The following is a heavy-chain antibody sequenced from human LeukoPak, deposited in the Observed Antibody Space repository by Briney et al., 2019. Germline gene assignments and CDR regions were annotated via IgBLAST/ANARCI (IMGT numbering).Heavy chain of an antibody. CDR3: ARGRYCSGGTCLPRFDY. CDR1: GFTFRRYA. D-gene: IGHD2-15*01. Sequence: PGGSLRLSCAASGFTFRRYAMHWVRQAPGKGLEWAAVISFDGSNKYYADSVKGRFNISRDNSRNTLYLEMNSLRDDDTAVYHCARGRYCSGGTCLPRFDYWGQGALVTVSS. J-gene: IGHJ4*02. V-gene: IGHV3-30*01. CDR2: ISFDGSNK.